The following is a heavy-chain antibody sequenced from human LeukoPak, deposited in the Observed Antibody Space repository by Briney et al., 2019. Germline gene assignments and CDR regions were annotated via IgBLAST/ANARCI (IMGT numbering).Heavy chain of an antibody. V-gene: IGHV4-39*01. CDR1: GGSISSSSYY. D-gene: IGHD3-3*01. CDR2: IYYSGST. CDR3: ARLFTIFGVATVPYYMDV. J-gene: IGHJ6*03. Sequence: SETLSLTCTVSGGSISSSSYYWGWIRQPPGKGLEWIGSIYYSGSTYYNPSLKSRVTISVDTSKNQFSLKLSSVTAADTAVYYCARLFTIFGVATVPYYMDVWGKGTTVTVSS.